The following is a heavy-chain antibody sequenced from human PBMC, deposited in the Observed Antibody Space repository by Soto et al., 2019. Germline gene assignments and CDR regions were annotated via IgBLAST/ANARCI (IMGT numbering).Heavy chain of an antibody. Sequence: SETLSLTCTVSGGSISSYYWSWIRQPPGKGLEWIGYIYYSGSTNYNPSLKSRVTMSLDTSKNQFSLKLSSVTAADTALHYCARGSWYYDSSGYLDYWGRGTLVTVSS. CDR2: IYYSGST. D-gene: IGHD3-22*01. J-gene: IGHJ4*02. V-gene: IGHV4-59*01. CDR1: GGSISSYY. CDR3: ARGSWYYDSSGYLDY.